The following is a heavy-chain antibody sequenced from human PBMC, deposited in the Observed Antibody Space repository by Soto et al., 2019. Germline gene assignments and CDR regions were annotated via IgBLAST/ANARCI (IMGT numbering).Heavy chain of an antibody. V-gene: IGHV1-18*01. D-gene: IGHD2-2*01. CDR1: GYTFTSYG. CDR2: ISAYNGNT. J-gene: IGHJ6*02. CDR3: ARDHRLGLGYCSSTSCYYYYGMDV. Sequence: QVQLVQSGAEVKKPGASVKVSCKASGYTFTSYGISWVRQAPGQGLEWMGWISAYNGNTNYAQKLQGRVTMTTDTSTSTAYMELRSLRSDDTAVYYCARDHRLGLGYCSSTSCYYYYGMDVWGQGTTVTVSS.